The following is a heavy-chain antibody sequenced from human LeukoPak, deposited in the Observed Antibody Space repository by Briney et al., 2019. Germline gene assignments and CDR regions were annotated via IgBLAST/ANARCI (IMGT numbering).Heavy chain of an antibody. Sequence: SVKVSCKASGGTFSSYAISWVRQAPGQGLEWMGRIIPILGIANYARKFQGRVTITADKSTSTAYMELSSLRSEDTAVYYCAGPQSYYGSGTSPFDFWGQGTLVTVSS. V-gene: IGHV1-69*04. D-gene: IGHD3-10*01. CDR2: IIPILGIA. CDR3: AGPQSYYGSGTSPFDF. J-gene: IGHJ4*02. CDR1: GGTFSSYA.